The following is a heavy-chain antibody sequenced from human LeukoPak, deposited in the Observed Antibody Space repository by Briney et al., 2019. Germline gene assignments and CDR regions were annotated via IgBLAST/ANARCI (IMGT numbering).Heavy chain of an antibody. CDR3: AKVYYYDSSGYYYYFDY. Sequence: SGTLSLTCSVSGGSISSSNWWSWVRQPPGKGLEWIGEIYHSGSTNYNPSLKSRVTISVDKSKNQFSLKLSSVTAADTAVYYCAKVYYYDSSGYYYYFDYWGQGTLVTVSS. V-gene: IGHV4-4*02. D-gene: IGHD3-22*01. J-gene: IGHJ4*02. CDR1: GGSISSSNW. CDR2: IYHSGST.